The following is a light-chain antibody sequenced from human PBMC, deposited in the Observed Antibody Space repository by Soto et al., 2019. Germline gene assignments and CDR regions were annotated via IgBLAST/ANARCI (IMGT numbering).Light chain of an antibody. CDR2: AAS. CDR3: QQYGSSPRT. V-gene: IGKV3-20*01. J-gene: IGKJ1*01. Sequence: DIVLTQSPGTLSLSPGERATLSCRASQTVSSSFLAWYQQTPGQAPRLLIYAASSRATGIPARFSGSGSGTEFTLTISRLEPEDFAVYYCQQYGSSPRTFGQGTKVDIK. CDR1: QTVSSSF.